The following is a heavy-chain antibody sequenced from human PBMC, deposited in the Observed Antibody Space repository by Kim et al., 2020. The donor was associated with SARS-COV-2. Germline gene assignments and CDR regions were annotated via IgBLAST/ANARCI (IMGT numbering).Heavy chain of an antibody. CDR2: ISYDGSNK. V-gene: IGHV3-30*04. J-gene: IGHJ5*02. Sequence: GGSLRLSCAASGFTFSSYAMHWVRQAPGKGLEWVAVISYDGSNKYYADSVKGRFTISRDNSKNTLYLQMNSLRAEDTAVYYCASYPTSYYDILTGYYGNVSPPPNWFDPWGQGTLVTVSS. CDR1: GFTFSSYA. D-gene: IGHD3-9*01. CDR3: ASYPTSYYDILTGYYGNVSPPPNWFDP.